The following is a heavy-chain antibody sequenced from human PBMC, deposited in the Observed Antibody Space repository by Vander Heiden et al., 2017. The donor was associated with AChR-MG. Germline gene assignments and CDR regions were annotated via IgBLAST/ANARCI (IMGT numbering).Heavy chain of an antibody. CDR1: GGSISSGDYY. V-gene: IGHV4-30-4*01. J-gene: IGHJ4*02. CDR3: ARDSAYDSSGYYYGHFDY. CDR2: IYYSGST. Sequence: QVQLQESGPGLVKPSQTLSLTCTVSGGSISSGDYYWSWIRQPPGKGLEWIGYIYYSGSTYYNPSLKSRVTISVDTSKNQFSLKLSSVTAAETAVYYCARDSAYDSSGYYYGHFDYWGQVTLVTVSS. D-gene: IGHD3-22*01.